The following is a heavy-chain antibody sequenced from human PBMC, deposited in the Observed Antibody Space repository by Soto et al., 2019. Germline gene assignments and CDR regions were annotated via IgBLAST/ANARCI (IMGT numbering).Heavy chain of an antibody. CDR2: INPNSGGT. D-gene: IGHD3-10*01. CDR1: GYTYTGYY. V-gene: IGHV1-2*04. Sequence: ASVKVSCKASGYTYTGYYRHWVRQAPGQGLEWMGWINPNSGGTNYAQKFQGWVTMTRDTSISTAYMELSRLRSDDTAVYYCARAYITTVVTLDYWGQGTLVTVCS. J-gene: IGHJ4*02. CDR3: ARAYITTVVTLDY.